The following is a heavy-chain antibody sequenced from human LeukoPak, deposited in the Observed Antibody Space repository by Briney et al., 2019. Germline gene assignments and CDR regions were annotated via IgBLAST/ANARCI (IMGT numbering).Heavy chain of an antibody. CDR2: INWNGGST. J-gene: IGHJ5*02. V-gene: IGHV3-20*04. D-gene: IGHD2-2*01. CDR3: ARGLKYQLLVSWFDP. CDR1: GFTFSSYS. Sequence: GGSLRLSCAASGFTFSSYSMNWVRQAPGKGLEWVSGINWNGGSTGYADSVKGRFTISRDNAKNSLYLQMNSLRAEDTALYYCARGLKYQLLVSWFDPWGQGTLVTVSS.